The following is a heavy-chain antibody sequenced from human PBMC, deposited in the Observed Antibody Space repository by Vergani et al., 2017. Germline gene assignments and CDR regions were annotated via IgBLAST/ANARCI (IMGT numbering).Heavy chain of an antibody. Sequence: QLQLQESGPGLVKPSETLSLTCTVSGGSISSSSYYWGWIRQPPGKGLEWIGSIYYSGSTYYNPSLKSRVTISVDTSKNQFSLKLSSVTAADTAVYYCARNGDFWSGYSHAVYYYYYMDVWGKGTTVTVSS. V-gene: IGHV4-39*07. CDR2: IYYSGST. CDR3: ARNGDFWSGYSHAVYYYYYMDV. CDR1: GGSISSSSYY. J-gene: IGHJ6*03. D-gene: IGHD3-3*01.